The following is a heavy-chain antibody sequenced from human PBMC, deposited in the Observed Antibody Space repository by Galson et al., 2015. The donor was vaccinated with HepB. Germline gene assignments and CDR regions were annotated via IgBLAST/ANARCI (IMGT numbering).Heavy chain of an antibody. J-gene: IGHJ4*02. CDR1: GFTLSNYA. Sequence: SLRLSCAVSGFTLSNYAMHWVRQAPGKGLEYISAITNTGGSTYYVDSVKGRFTISRDNSKNSLYLQMNSLRAEDTAVYYCAKYSVLQLWPRGAYFDYWGQGALVTVSS. V-gene: IGHV3-64*02. CDR2: ITNTGGST. D-gene: IGHD5-18*01. CDR3: AKYSVLQLWPRGAYFDY.